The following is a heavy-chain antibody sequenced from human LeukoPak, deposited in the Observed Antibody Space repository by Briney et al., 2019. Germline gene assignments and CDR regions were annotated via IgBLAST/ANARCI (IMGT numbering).Heavy chain of an antibody. CDR1: GYTFTSNY. J-gene: IGHJ4*02. D-gene: IGHD4-17*01. Sequence: ASVKVSCKASGYTFTSNYLHWVRQAPGQGLGWMGIINPSGGGASYAQKFQGRVTMTRDTSTSTVYMELSSLRSEDTAVYYCARDAPNGDYEADYWGQGTLVTVSS. V-gene: IGHV1-46*01. CDR2: INPSGGGA. CDR3: ARDAPNGDYEADY.